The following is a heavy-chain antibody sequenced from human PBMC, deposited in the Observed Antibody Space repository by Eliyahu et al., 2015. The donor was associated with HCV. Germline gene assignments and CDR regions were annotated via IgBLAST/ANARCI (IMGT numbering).Heavy chain of an antibody. CDR1: GGSFSXYY. Sequence: QVQLXXWGAGLXKPSETLSLTCAXYGGSFSXYYXXWIRQPPGKGLEWIGEINHSGSTNYNPSLKTRVTISIDRSKNQFSLRLSAVTAADTAVYYCARFPIRGITTLRRHFDYWGQGTLVTVSS. D-gene: IGHD3-10*01. CDR2: INHSGST. V-gene: IGHV4-34*01. J-gene: IGHJ4*02. CDR3: ARFPIRGITTLRRHFDY.